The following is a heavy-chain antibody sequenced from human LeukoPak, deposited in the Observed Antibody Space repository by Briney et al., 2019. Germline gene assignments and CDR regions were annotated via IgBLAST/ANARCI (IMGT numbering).Heavy chain of an antibody. Sequence: ASVKVPCKASGYTFTSYDINWVRQATGQGLEWMGWMNPNSGNTGYAQKFQGRVTMTRNTSISTAYMELSSLRSEDTAVYYCARGRYVDTAMVSVFADYYYYGMDVWGQGTTVTVSS. D-gene: IGHD5-18*01. CDR3: ARGRYVDTAMVSVFADYYYYGMDV. CDR1: GYTFTSYD. J-gene: IGHJ6*02. V-gene: IGHV1-8*01. CDR2: MNPNSGNT.